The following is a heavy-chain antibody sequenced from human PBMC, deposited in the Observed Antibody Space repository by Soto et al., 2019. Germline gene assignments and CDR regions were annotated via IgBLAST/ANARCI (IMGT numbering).Heavy chain of an antibody. CDR2: IKHSGSS. J-gene: IGHJ6*02. CDR3: ARGPVEMATIGYYYSYGVDV. Sequence: PALTTCHTRSVAEGSVCPCYLKWVRASTLQGLEWIGKIKHSGSSNYNPSLRSRVSISVDMSKNQFSLKLSSVTAADTALYYCARGPVEMATIGYYYSYGVDVGGQRTTGTV. V-gene: IGHV4-34*01. CDR1: EGSVCPCY. D-gene: IGHD5-12*01.